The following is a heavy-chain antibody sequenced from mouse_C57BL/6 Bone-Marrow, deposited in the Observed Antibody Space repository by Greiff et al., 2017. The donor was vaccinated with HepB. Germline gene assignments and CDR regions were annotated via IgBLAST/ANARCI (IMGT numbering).Heavy chain of an antibody. V-gene: IGHV8-8*01. D-gene: IGHD2-2*01. CDR2: IWWDDDK. J-gene: IGHJ1*03. CDR1: GFSLSTFGMG. Sequence: QVTLKECGPGILQPSQTLSLTCSFSGFSLSTFGMGVGWIRQPSGKGLEWLAHIWWDDDKYYNPALKSRLTISKDTSKNQVFLKIANVDTADTATYYCARILDGYPYWYFDVWGTGTTVTVSS. CDR3: ARILDGYPYWYFDV.